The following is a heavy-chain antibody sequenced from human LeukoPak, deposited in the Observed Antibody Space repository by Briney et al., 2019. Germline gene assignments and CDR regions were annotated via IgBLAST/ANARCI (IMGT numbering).Heavy chain of an antibody. V-gene: IGHV3-33*01. CDR1: GFTFSGYG. J-gene: IGHJ4*02. CDR3: ASHYYDFWSGADY. D-gene: IGHD3-3*01. Sequence: GGSLRLSCAASGFTFSGYGMHWVRQAPGKGLEWVAVIWYDASHDNYADSVKGRFTISRDNSKNTLYLQMNSLRSEDTAVYYCASHYYDFWSGADYWGQGTLVTVSS. CDR2: IWYDASHD.